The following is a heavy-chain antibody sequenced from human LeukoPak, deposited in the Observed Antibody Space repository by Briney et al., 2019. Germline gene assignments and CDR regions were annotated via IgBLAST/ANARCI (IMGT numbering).Heavy chain of an antibody. Sequence: GGSLRLSCAASGFTFSSYGMHWVRQAPGKGLEWVAVIWYDGSNKYYADSVKGRFTISRDNSKNTLYLQMNSLRAEGTAVYYCARDWSGGAFDIWGQGTMVTVSS. CDR3: ARDWSGGAFDI. J-gene: IGHJ3*02. CDR1: GFTFSSYG. D-gene: IGHD1-26*01. V-gene: IGHV3-33*01. CDR2: IWYDGSNK.